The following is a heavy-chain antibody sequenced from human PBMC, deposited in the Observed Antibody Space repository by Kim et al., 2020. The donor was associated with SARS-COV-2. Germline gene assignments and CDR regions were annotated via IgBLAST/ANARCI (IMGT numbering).Heavy chain of an antibody. D-gene: IGHD3-10*01. J-gene: IGHJ6*02. CDR3: ARKGVGAFGDSGKYYYYGVDV. V-gene: IGHV4-34*01. CDR2: IDRSGST. Sequence: SETLSLTCGIFGGSFSGYHWSWIRQAPQKGLEWIGEIDRSGSTNYNPSLRSRVTISVDRAKNQFSLKVTSMTVADTAMYYCARKGVGAFGDSGKYYYYGVDVWGQGTTVTVS. CDR1: GGSFSGYH.